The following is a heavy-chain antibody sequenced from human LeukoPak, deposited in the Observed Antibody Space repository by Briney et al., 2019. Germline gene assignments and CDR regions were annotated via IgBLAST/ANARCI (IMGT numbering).Heavy chain of an antibody. CDR1: GFPYRRYH. Sequence: GEPLRLSCAASGFPYRRYHMNWLRQAPGKALEGVTSISNSSSHILYADPVKRRFHISRHNDKNSLSVQMNSLRAEDTALYYCAKDFSGYYDSSGYDYWGQGTLVIV. CDR2: ISNSSSHI. CDR3: AKDFSGYYDSSGYDY. J-gene: IGHJ4*02. V-gene: IGHV3-21*04. D-gene: IGHD3-22*01.